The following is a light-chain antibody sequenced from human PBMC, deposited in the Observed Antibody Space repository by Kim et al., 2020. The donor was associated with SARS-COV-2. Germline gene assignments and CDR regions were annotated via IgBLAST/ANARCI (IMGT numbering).Light chain of an antibody. CDR2: WAS. V-gene: IGKV4-1*01. Sequence: DIVMTQSPDSLAVSLGERATINCKSSQSVLYSSNNKNYLSWYRQKPGQPPKLLIYWASTRESGVPDRISGSGSGTDFTLTISSLQAEDVAVYYCQQYYSTPLTFGGGTKVDIK. CDR3: QQYYSTPLT. CDR1: QSVLYSSNNKNY. J-gene: IGKJ4*01.